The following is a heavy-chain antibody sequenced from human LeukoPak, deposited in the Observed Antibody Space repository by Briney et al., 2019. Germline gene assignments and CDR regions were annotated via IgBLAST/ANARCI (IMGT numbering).Heavy chain of an antibody. V-gene: IGHV3-30*03. D-gene: IGHD2/OR15-2a*01. Sequence: GGTLRLSCAASGFTFSSYGMHWVRQAPGKGLEWVALISYDGSNKNYADSVKGRFTISRDNSKNTVNLQMNSLRAEDTAVYYCAFYRGAHSYFAYWGQGTLVTVSS. CDR3: AFYRGAHSYFAY. CDR1: GFTFSSYG. CDR2: ISYDGSNK. J-gene: IGHJ4*02.